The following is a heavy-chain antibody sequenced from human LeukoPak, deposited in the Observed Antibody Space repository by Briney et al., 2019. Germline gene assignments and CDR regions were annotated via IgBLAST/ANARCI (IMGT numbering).Heavy chain of an antibody. Sequence: GESLKISCKGSGYSFTSYWIGWVRQMPGKGLEWMGIIHPGDSDTRYSPSFQGQVTISADKSISTAYLQWSSLKASDTAMYYCARVLRLGELSFPFDPWGQGTLVTVSS. CDR1: GYSFTSYW. D-gene: IGHD3-16*02. J-gene: IGHJ5*02. V-gene: IGHV5-51*01. CDR3: ARVLRLGELSFPFDP. CDR2: IHPGDSDT.